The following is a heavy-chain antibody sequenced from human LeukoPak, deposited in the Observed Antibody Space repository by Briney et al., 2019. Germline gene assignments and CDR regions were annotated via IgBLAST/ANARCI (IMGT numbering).Heavy chain of an antibody. D-gene: IGHD3-22*01. J-gene: IGHJ6*03. CDR2: IYTSGST. V-gene: IGHV4-4*07. Sequence: SETLSLTCTVSGGSISSYYWSWIRQPAGKGLEWIGRIYTSGSTNYNPSLKSRVTMSVDTSKNQFSLKLSSVTAADTAVYDCARAPDSSGPPPYYYYYYMDVWGKGTTVTVSS. CDR3: ARAPDSSGPPPYYYYYYMDV. CDR1: GGSISSYY.